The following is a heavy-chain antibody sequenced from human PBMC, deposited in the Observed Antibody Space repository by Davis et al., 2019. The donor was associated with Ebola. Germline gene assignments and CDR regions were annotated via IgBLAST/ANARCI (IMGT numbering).Heavy chain of an antibody. D-gene: IGHD5-18*01. CDR2: THYHSSIK. Sequence: PGGSLRLSCAASGFTFSTYHMHWVRQAPGKGLEWVAFTHYHSSIKYYADSVKGRFTISRDNSKNTLYLQMNSLRAEDTAVYYCAKIQGGYWGQGTLVTVSS. J-gene: IGHJ4*02. CDR1: GFTFSTYH. CDR3: AKIQGGY. V-gene: IGHV3-30*02.